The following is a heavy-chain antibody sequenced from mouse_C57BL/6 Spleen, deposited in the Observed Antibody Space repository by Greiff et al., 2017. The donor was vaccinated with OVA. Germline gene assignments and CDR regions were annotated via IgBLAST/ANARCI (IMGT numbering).Heavy chain of an antibody. Sequence: QVQLQQSGAELARPGASVKLSCKASGYTFTSYGISWVKQSTGQGLEWIGEIYPRSGNTYYNEKFKGKATLTADKSSSTAYMELRSLTSEDSAVYFCATGTEGFDYWGQGTTLTVSS. CDR3: ATGTEGFDY. D-gene: IGHD4-1*01. J-gene: IGHJ2*01. CDR2: IYPRSGNT. V-gene: IGHV1-81*01. CDR1: GYTFTSYG.